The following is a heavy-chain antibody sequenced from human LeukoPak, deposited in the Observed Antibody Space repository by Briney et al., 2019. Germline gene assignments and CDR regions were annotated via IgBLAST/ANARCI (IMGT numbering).Heavy chain of an antibody. CDR3: AREVGATAWGAFDI. J-gene: IGHJ3*02. CDR1: GSTFTAYY. V-gene: IGHV1-2*02. CDR2: INPNSGGT. Sequence: ASVKVSCKASGSTFTAYYMHWVRQAPGQGLEWMGWINPNSGGTNYAQKFQGRVTMTTDTSISTAYMELSRLSTDDRAVSYFAREVGATAWGAFDIWGRGTMVTVSS. D-gene: IGHD1-26*01.